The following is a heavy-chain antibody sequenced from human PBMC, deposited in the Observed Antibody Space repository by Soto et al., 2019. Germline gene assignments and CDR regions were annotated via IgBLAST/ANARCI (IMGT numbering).Heavy chain of an antibody. J-gene: IGHJ6*02. CDR1: GGTFGSYA. D-gene: IGHD2-2*01. CDR2: IIPITATA. Sequence: QVQLVQSGAEVKKPGSSVKVSCKASGGTFGSYAISWVRQAPGQGLEWMGGIIPITATANYAQKSQGRVTITADGATSRASMQPSSLRSEDRAVYYCARSQGSSTSLEISSYYHFGMDVWGQGTTVTVSS. CDR3: ARSQGSSTSLEISSYYHFGMDV. V-gene: IGHV1-69*01.